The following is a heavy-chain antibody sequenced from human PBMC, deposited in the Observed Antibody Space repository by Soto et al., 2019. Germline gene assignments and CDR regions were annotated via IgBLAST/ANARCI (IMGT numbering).Heavy chain of an antibody. CDR3: ARALYYYDSSGYYSYGMDV. V-gene: IGHV5-51*01. CDR1: GYNFPTYW. J-gene: IGHJ6*02. Sequence: GESLKISCKGSGYNFPTYWIAWVRQMPGKGLEWMGIIYPGDSDVRYSPSFQGQVTISADKSISTAYLQWSSLKASDTAMYYCARALYYYDSSGYYSYGMDVWGQGTTVTVS. D-gene: IGHD3-22*01. CDR2: IYPGDSDV.